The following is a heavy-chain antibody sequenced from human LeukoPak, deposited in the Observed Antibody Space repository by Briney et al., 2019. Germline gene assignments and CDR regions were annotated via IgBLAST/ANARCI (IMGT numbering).Heavy chain of an antibody. CDR3: ARAPGIAVAVRYHYYGMDV. D-gene: IGHD6-19*01. Sequence: SETLSLTCAVYGGSFSGYYWSWIRQPPGKGLEWIGEINHSGSTNYNPSLKSRVTISVDTSKNQFSLKLSSVTAADTAVYYCARAPGIAVAVRYHYYGMDVWGQGTTVTVSS. CDR1: GGSFSGYY. V-gene: IGHV4-34*01. CDR2: INHSGST. J-gene: IGHJ6*02.